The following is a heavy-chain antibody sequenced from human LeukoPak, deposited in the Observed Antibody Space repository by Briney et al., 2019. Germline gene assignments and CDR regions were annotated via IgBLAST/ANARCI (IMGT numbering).Heavy chain of an antibody. J-gene: IGHJ6*03. CDR1: GGSISSSSYY. CDR2: IYYSGST. CDR3: ARGMSSSPLYYMDV. D-gene: IGHD6-13*01. Sequence: SETLSLTCTVSGGSISSSSYYWGWIRQPPGKGLEWIGSIYYSGSTYYNPSLKSRVTISVDTSKNQFSLKLSSVTAADTAVYYCARGMSSSPLYYMDVWGKGTTVTVSS. V-gene: IGHV4-39*07.